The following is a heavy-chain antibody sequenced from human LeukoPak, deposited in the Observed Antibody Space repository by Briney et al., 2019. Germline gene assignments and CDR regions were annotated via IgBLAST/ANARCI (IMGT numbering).Heavy chain of an antibody. D-gene: IGHD3-22*01. CDR2: ISGSGGST. CDR1: GFTFSSYA. Sequence: GGSLRPFCAASGFTFSSYAMSWVRQAPGKGLEWVSAISGSGGSTYYADSVKGRFTISRDNSKNMLYLQMNSLRAEDTAVYYCAKEAYYYDSSGYPHANAFDIWGQGTMVTVSS. CDR3: AKEAYYYDSSGYPHANAFDI. V-gene: IGHV3-23*01. J-gene: IGHJ3*02.